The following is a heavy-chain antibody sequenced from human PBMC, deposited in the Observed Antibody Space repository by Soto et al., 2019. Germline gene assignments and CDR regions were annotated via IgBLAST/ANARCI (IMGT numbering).Heavy chain of an antibody. V-gene: IGHV4-4*02. CDR2: IYHSGST. CDR3: ARYGSSGCFEQYFQH. CDR1: GGYISSSNW. J-gene: IGHJ1*01. Sequence: PSATLSLTCALSGGYISSSNWWSWVRQPPGKGLAWIGEIYHSGSTNYNPSLKSRVNISVDKSKNQFSLKLSSVTAADTAVYYFARYGSSGCFEQYFQHWGKGTLFTVSS. D-gene: IGHD6-19*01.